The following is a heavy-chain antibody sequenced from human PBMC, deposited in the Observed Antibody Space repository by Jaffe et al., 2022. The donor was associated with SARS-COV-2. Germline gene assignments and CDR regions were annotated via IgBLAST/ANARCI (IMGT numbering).Heavy chain of an antibody. J-gene: IGHJ4*02. D-gene: IGHD6-19*01. CDR1: GGSISSYY. CDR2: IYYSGST. Sequence: QVQLQESGPGLVKPSETLSLTCTVSGGSISSYYWSWIRQPPGKGLEWIGYIYYSGSTNYNPSLKSRVTISVDTSKNQFSLKLSSVTAADTAVYYCARTHGWTLFDYWGQGTLVTVSS. V-gene: IGHV4-59*01. CDR3: ARTHGWTLFDY.